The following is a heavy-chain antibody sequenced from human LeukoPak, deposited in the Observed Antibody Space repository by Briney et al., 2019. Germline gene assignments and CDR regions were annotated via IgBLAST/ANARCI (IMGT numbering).Heavy chain of an antibody. CDR2: ISGSGGST. CDR3: AEGGGDPYYYYYGMDV. CDR1: GFTFSSYA. J-gene: IGHJ6*02. Sequence: GGSLRLSCAASGFTFSSYAMSWVRQAPGKGLEWVSAISGSGGSTYYADSVKGRFTISRDNSKNTLYLQMNSLRAEDTAVYYCAEGGGDPYYYYYGMDVWGQGTTVTVSS. V-gene: IGHV3-23*01. D-gene: IGHD3-16*01.